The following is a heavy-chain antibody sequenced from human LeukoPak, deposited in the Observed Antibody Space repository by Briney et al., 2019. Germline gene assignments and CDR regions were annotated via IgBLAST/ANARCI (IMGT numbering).Heavy chain of an antibody. V-gene: IGHV4-59*08. CDR3: ASHTDDDSNYGGFDP. CDR1: GVTISSYY. CDR2: IYYGGGT. D-gene: IGHD4-11*01. Sequence: RPSETLSLTCAVSGVTISSYYWSWTRQPPGKGLEWMGNIYYGGGTNYNPSLKSRVIISVDTSKNQFSLRLSSVTAADTAVYYCASHTDDDSNYGGFDPWGQGTLVTVSS. J-gene: IGHJ5*02.